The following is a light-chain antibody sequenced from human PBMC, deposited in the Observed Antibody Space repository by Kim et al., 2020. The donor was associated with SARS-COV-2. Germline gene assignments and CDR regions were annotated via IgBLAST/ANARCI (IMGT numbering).Light chain of an antibody. Sequence: GQSVHLSCTGTSSDVGGYNDVSGYQQHPGKAPKHMIYEVSKRPSGVPDRFSGSKSGNAASLSVSGLQAEDEADYYCSSYAGSNNVVFGGGTQLTVL. V-gene: IGLV2-8*01. CDR3: SSYAGSNNVV. CDR1: SSDVGGYND. J-gene: IGLJ2*01. CDR2: EVS.